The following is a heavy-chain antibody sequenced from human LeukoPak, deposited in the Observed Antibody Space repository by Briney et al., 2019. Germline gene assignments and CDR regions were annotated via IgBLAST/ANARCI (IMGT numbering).Heavy chain of an antibody. Sequence: GESLKISCKGSGYSFTSYWIGWVRQMPGKGLEWMGIIYPGDSDTRYSPSFQGQVTISADKSISTAYLQWSSLKASDTAKYYCARLAYSGSYYYYYGMDVWGQGTTVTVSS. CDR3: ARLAYSGSYYYYYGMDV. J-gene: IGHJ6*02. D-gene: IGHD1-26*01. CDR1: GYSFTSYW. V-gene: IGHV5-51*01. CDR2: IYPGDSDT.